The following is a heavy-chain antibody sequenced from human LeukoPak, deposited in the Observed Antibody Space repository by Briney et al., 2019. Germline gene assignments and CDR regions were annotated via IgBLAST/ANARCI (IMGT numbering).Heavy chain of an antibody. CDR3: AKWGDYDILTGYYDSDY. J-gene: IGHJ4*02. V-gene: IGHV3-23*01. CDR1: GFIFSNYA. CDR2: IGGRDGGT. Sequence: GGSLRLSCAASGFIFSNYAMSWVREAPGKGLEWFSAIGGRDGGTYYADSVKGRFTVSRDDPKNTLYLQMNTPRAEDTAVYYCAKWGDYDILTGYYDSDYWGQGTLVTVSS. D-gene: IGHD3-9*01.